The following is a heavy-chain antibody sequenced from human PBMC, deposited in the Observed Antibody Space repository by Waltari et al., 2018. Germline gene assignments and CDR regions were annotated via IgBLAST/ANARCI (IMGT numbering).Heavy chain of an antibody. J-gene: IGHJ4*02. V-gene: IGHV3-48*03. D-gene: IGHD1-1*01. Sequence: EVQLVESGGGLVQPGGSLRLSCAASGFTFSSYEMNWVLQAPGKGLEWVSYISSSGSTIYYADSVKGRFTISRDNAKNSLYLQMNSLRAEDTAVYYCASGVRRTRNAGFDYWGQGTLVTVSS. CDR3: ASGVRRTRNAGFDY. CDR2: ISSSGSTI. CDR1: GFTFSSYE.